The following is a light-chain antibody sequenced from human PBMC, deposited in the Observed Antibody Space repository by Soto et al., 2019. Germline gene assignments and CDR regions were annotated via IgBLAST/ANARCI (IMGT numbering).Light chain of an antibody. Sequence: EIVMTQSPATLSVSPGERATLSCRASQSVSSNLAWYQQKPGQAPRLLIYRAYTRATDIPARFSGSGSGTDFTLTIRSLQSEDFAIYYCQQYNNWPITFGQGTRLEIK. CDR3: QQYNNWPIT. CDR2: RAY. J-gene: IGKJ5*01. CDR1: QSVSSN. V-gene: IGKV3-15*01.